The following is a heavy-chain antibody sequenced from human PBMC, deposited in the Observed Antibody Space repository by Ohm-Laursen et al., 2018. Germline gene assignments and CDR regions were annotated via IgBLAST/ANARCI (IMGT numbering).Heavy chain of an antibody. Sequence: GTLSLTCTVSGGSLRNYYWSWIRQPPGKGLEWIGYIYYNGNPRYNPSLESRVTISVDPSKNQFSLKLNSVTTADTALYYCVLYSSFSVSWGQGTLVTVSP. CDR3: VLYSSFSVS. CDR1: GGSLRNYY. CDR2: IYYNGNP. J-gene: IGHJ5*02. D-gene: IGHD6-6*01. V-gene: IGHV4-59*08.